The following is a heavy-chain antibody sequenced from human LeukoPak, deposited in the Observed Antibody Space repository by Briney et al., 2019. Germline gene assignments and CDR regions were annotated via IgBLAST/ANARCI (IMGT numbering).Heavy chain of an antibody. CDR1: GLSFSFYA. D-gene: IGHD2-15*01. Sequence: GGSLRLSCAASGLSFSFYAMSWVRQAPGKGLEWVSSISGGGAGTYYADSVRGRFTISRDNSKNTLYLQMNSLRAEDTAVYYCAKGSCGSCYLIDYWGQGTLVTVSS. CDR2: ISGGGAGT. CDR3: AKGSCGSCYLIDY. J-gene: IGHJ4*02. V-gene: IGHV3-23*01.